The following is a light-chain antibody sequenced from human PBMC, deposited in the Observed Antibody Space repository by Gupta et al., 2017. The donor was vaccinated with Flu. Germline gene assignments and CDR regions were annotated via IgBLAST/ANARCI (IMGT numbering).Light chain of an antibody. CDR3: CSYAGSSTWV. J-gene: IGLJ3*02. CDR1: SSDVGRFTL. Sequence: QSALTQPASVSGSPGQSITISCTGTSSDVGRFTLVSWYQQYPGRAPRLLIFEDTKRPSGLSTRSSGSKSDNTATLTISGLQVDDEADYYCCSYAGSSTWVFGGGTKLTVL. CDR2: EDT. V-gene: IGLV2-23*01.